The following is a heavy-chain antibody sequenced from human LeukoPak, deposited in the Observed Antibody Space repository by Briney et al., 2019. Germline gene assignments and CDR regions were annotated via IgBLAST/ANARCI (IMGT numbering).Heavy chain of an antibody. Sequence: PSETLSLTCAVYGGSFSGYYWSWIRQPPGKGLEWIGEINHSGSTNYNPSLKSRVTISVDTSKNQFSLKLSSVTAADTAVYYCARRRWFGAPFQHWGQGTLVTVSS. V-gene: IGHV4-34*01. D-gene: IGHD3-10*01. CDR2: INHSGST. J-gene: IGHJ1*01. CDR3: ARRRWFGAPFQH. CDR1: GGSFSGYY.